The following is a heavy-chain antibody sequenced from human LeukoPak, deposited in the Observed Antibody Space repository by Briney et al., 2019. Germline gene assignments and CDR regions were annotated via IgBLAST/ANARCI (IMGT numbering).Heavy chain of an antibody. CDR3: ARVEIAAAVDY. CDR2: INHSGST. CDR1: GGSFSGYY. D-gene: IGHD6-13*01. J-gene: IGHJ4*02. Sequence: PSETLSLTCAVYGGSFSGYYWSWIRQPPGKGLEWIGEINHSGSTNYNPSLKSRVTISVDTSKNQFSLKLSSVTAADTAAYYCARVEIAAAVDYWGQGTLVTVSS. V-gene: IGHV4-34*01.